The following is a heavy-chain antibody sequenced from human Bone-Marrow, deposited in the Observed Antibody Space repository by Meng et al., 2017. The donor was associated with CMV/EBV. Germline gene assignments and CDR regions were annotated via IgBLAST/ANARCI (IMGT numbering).Heavy chain of an antibody. CDR1: GYTFTSYG. CDR2: INPSGGST. D-gene: IGHD6-6*01. J-gene: IGHJ6*02. Sequence: ASVKVSCKASGYTFTSYGISWVRQAPGQGLEWMGIINPSGGSTSYAQKFQGRVTMTRDTSTSTVYMELSSLRSEDTAVYYCAREGGAYSSSPGPYYYYGMDVWGQGTTVTVSS. V-gene: IGHV1-46*01. CDR3: AREGGAYSSSPGPYYYYGMDV.